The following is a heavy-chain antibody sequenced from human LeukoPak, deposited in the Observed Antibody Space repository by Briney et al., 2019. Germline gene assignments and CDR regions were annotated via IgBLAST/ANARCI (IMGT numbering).Heavy chain of an antibody. CDR1: GLTFNYYA. J-gene: IGHJ4*02. V-gene: IGHV3-23*01. CDR3: ARDSSGAAGSRPDY. D-gene: IGHD3-22*01. Sequence: GGSLRLSCAVSGLTFNYYAMTWVRQAPGKGLEWVSTISGSGVSTYYAASVKGRFTISRDNSKNTLYLQMNSLRTEDTALYYCARDSSGAAGSRPDYWGQGTLVTVSS. CDR2: ISGSGVST.